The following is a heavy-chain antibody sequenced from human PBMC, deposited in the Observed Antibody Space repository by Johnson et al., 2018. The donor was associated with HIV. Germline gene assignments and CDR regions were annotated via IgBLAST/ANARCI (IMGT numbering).Heavy chain of an antibody. CDR2: IKQAGSEK. CDR3: ARDPSRSPGAFDI. J-gene: IGHJ3*02. CDR1: GFTFSSYW. V-gene: IGHV3-7*03. Sequence: VQLVESGGGLVQPGGSLRLSCAASGFTFSSYWMSWVRQAPGKGLEWVANIKQAGSEKYYVDSVKGRFTISRDNAKNSLYLQMNNLRAEDTAVYYCARDPSRSPGAFDIWGQVTMVTVSS.